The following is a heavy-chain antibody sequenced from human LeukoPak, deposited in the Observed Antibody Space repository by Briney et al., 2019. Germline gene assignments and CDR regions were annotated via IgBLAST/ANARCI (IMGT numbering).Heavy chain of an antibody. CDR1: GYTFTSYY. CDR2: INPSGGST. CDR3: AGDYYDSSGYYLFDI. Sequence: ASVKVSCKASGYTFTSYYMHWVRQAPGQGLEWMGLINPSGGSTSYAQKFQGRVTMTRDTSTSTVYMELSSLRSEDTAVYYCAGDYYDSSGYYLFDIWGQGTMVTVSS. D-gene: IGHD3-22*01. J-gene: IGHJ3*02. V-gene: IGHV1-46*01.